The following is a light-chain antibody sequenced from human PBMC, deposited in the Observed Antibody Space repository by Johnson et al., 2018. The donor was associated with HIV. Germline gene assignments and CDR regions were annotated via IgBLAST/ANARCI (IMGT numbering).Light chain of an antibody. CDR2: ENN. J-gene: IGLJ1*01. V-gene: IGLV1-51*02. CDR1: SSNIGNNY. Sequence: QSVLTQPPSVSAAPGQKVTISCSGSSSNIGNNYVSWYQQLPGTAPKLLIYENNKRPSGIPDRFSGSKSGPSATMGITGLQTGDEADYYCGTWDNILSTGGGVGAGAKVSVL. CDR3: GTWDNILSTGGG.